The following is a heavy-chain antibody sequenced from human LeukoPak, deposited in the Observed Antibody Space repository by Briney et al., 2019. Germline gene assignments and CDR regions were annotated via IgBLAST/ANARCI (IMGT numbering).Heavy chain of an antibody. D-gene: IGHD2-2*02. CDR1: GYTFTSYY. J-gene: IGHJ4*02. CDR3: ARLVCSSTTCYSFYFDY. Sequence: ASVKVSCKASGYTFTSYYMHWVRQAPGQGPEWMGIINPSGGSTSYAQKFQGRVTMTRDTSTSTVYMEVSSLRSENTAVYYCARLVCSSTTCYSFYFDYWRQGPLVTVSS. V-gene: IGHV1-46*01. CDR2: INPSGGST.